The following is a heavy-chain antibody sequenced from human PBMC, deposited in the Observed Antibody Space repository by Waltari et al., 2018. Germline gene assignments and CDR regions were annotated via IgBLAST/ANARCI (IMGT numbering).Heavy chain of an antibody. CDR1: GFTFSSYG. D-gene: IGHD6-6*01. CDR3: ARDNDLYSSSVVPLDY. V-gene: IGHV3-30*02. J-gene: IGHJ4*02. CDR2: IRYDGSNK. Sequence: VQLVESGGGVVQPGGSRRPSCSGSGFTFSSYGLHWVRQAPGKGLEWVAFIRYDGSNKYYADSVKGRFTISRDNSKNTLYLQMNSLRAEDTAVYYCARDNDLYSSSVVPLDYWGQGTLVTVSS.